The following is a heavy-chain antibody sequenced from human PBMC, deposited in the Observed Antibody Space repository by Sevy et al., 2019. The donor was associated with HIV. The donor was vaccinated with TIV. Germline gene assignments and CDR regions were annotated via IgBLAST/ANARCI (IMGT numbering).Heavy chain of an antibody. V-gene: IGHV3-23*01. D-gene: IGHD3-10*01. J-gene: IGHJ4*02. CDR3: AQDLAAGLLWFGELLNPDY. CDR2: ISGSGGST. CDR1: GFTFSSYA. Sequence: GGSLRLSCAASGFTFSSYAMSWVRQAPGKGLEWVSAISGSGGSTYYADSVKGRFTISRDNSKNTLYLQMNSLRAEDTAVYYCAQDLAAGLLWFGELLNPDYWGQGTLVTVSS.